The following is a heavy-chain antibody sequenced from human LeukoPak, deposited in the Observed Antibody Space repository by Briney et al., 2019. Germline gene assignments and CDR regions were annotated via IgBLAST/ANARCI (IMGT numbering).Heavy chain of an antibody. J-gene: IGHJ6*03. CDR1: GFTFSNAW. Sequence: PGGPLRLSCAASGFTFSNAWMSWVRQAPGKGLEWVGRIKSKTDGGTTDYAAPVKGRFTISRDDSKNTLYLQMNSLKTEDTAVYYCTTFDIVVVPAARLAPYYYYMDVWGKGTTVTVSS. D-gene: IGHD2-2*01. V-gene: IGHV3-15*01. CDR2: IKSKTDGGTT. CDR3: TTFDIVVVPAARLAPYYYYMDV.